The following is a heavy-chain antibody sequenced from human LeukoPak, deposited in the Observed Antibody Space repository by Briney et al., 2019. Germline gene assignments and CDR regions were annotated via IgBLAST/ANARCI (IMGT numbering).Heavy chain of an antibody. CDR2: INHSGST. CDR3: ARGNYYDSSGYLLY. V-gene: IGHV4-34*01. Sequence: SETLSLTCAVYGGSFSGYYWSWIRQPPGKGLEWIGEINHSGSTNYNPSLKSRVTISVDTSKNQFSLKLSSVTAADTAVYYCARGNYYDSSGYLLYWGQGTLVTVSS. D-gene: IGHD3-22*01. CDR1: GGSFSGYY. J-gene: IGHJ4*02.